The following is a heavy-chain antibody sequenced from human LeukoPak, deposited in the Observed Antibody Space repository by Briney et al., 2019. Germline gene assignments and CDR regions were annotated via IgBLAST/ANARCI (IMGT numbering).Heavy chain of an antibody. Sequence: GGSLRLSCAASGFTFNQYGMSWVRQAPGKGLEWVSSLSWNGGDTRYADSVKDRFTISRDNAKRSLYLQMDSLRAEDTALYYCARRGYPYYYYMDVWGTGTTVTVSS. CDR2: LSWNGGDT. V-gene: IGHV3-20*04. CDR1: GFTFNQYG. CDR3: ARRGYPYYYYMDV. J-gene: IGHJ6*03. D-gene: IGHD3-16*02.